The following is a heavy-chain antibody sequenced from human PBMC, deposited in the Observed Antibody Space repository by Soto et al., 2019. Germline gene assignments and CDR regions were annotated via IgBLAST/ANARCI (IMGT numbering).Heavy chain of an antibody. V-gene: IGHV1-18*04. Sequence: QVQLVQSGAEVKKPGASVKVSCKASGYTFTSHSIIWVRRAPGEGLEWVGWISAYNGYTNSAENFQGRVTMTTDAXTXPAYMELRSLRSDDTAVYYCARVGYSSGSGSSVFDPWGQGTLVTVSS. CDR2: ISAYNGYT. D-gene: IGHD3-10*01. CDR3: ARVGYSSGSGSSVFDP. J-gene: IGHJ5*02. CDR1: GYTFTSHS.